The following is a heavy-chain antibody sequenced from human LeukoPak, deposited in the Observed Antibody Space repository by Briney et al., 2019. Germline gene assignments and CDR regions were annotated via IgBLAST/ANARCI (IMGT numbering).Heavy chain of an antibody. V-gene: IGHV3-66*01. CDR3: AKAPRHRGISMVRGVREDHYMDV. D-gene: IGHD3-10*01. CDR1: GFTVSSNY. J-gene: IGHJ6*03. CDR2: IYSGGST. Sequence: GGSLRLSCAASGFTVSSNYMSWVRQAPGKGLEWVSVIYSGGSTYYADSVKGRFTISRDNSKNTLYLQMNSLRAEDTAVYYCAKAPRHRGISMVRGVREDHYMDVWGKGTTVTISS.